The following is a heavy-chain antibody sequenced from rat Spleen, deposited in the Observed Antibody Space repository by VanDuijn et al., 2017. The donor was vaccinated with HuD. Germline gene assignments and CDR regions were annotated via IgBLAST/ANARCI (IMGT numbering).Heavy chain of an antibody. Sequence: EVQLVESGGGLVQPGRSLKLSCAASGFTFSDYGMAWVRQGPTKGLEWVATISYGDRSGHSSTYYRDSVKGRFTISRDNAKSTLSLQMDSLRSEDTATYYCARHEYYDGSYYHYFDYWGQGVMVTVSS. J-gene: IGHJ2*01. CDR2: ISYGDRSGHSST. V-gene: IGHV5-29*01. CDR3: ARHEYYDGSYYHYFDY. D-gene: IGHD1-12*02. CDR1: GFTFSDYG.